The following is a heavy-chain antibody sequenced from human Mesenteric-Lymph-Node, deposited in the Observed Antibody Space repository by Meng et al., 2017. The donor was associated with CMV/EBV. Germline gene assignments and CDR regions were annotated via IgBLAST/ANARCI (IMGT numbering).Heavy chain of an antibody. V-gene: IGHV1-3*01. D-gene: IGHD6-13*01. J-gene: IGHJ4*02. Sequence: SCKASGYTFTSYAMHWVRQAPGQRLEWMGWIDAGNSNTKYSQKFQGRVTITRDTSASTAYMELSSLRSEDTAVYYCARWSSTSWSFDYWGQGTLVTVSS. CDR1: GYTFTSYA. CDR2: IDAGNSNT. CDR3: ARWSSTSWSFDY.